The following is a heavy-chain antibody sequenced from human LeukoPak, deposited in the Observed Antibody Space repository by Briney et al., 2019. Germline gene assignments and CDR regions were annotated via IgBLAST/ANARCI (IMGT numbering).Heavy chain of an antibody. CDR1: GGSISSYY. V-gene: IGHV4-34*01. CDR3: ARLSICSSTSCFDY. Sequence: SETLSLTCTVSGGSISSYYWSWIRQPPGKGLEWIGEINHSGSTNYNPSLKSRVTISVDTSKNQFSLKLSSVTAADTAVYYCARLSICSSTSCFDYWGQGTLVTVSS. D-gene: IGHD2-2*01. CDR2: INHSGST. J-gene: IGHJ4*02.